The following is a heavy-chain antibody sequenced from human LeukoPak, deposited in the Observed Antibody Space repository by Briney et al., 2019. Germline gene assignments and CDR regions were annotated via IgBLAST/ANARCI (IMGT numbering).Heavy chain of an antibody. Sequence: TSETLSLTCAVYGGSFSGYYWSWIRQPPGKGLEWIGEINHSGSTNYNPSLKSRVTISVDTSKNQFSLKLRSVPAADPAVYYCARGPGITIFGVVRGGPFGYWGQGTLVTVSS. J-gene: IGHJ4*02. CDR1: GGSFSGYY. CDR2: INHSGST. V-gene: IGHV4-34*01. D-gene: IGHD3-3*01. CDR3: ARGPGITIFGVVRGGPFGY.